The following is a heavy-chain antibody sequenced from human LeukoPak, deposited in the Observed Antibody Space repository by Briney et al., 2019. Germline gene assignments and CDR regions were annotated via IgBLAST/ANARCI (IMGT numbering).Heavy chain of an antibody. CDR2: IYYSGSA. CDR3: ATRGVATFY. V-gene: IGHV4-39*07. D-gene: IGHD5-12*01. Sequence: SETLSLTCTVSGGSITNSSYYWGWIRQPPGKGLEWIGSIYYSGSAYSKPSLKSRVPISVDTSKNQFSLKLSSVTAADTAVYYCATRGVATFYWGQGTLVTVSS. CDR1: GGSITNSSYY. J-gene: IGHJ4*02.